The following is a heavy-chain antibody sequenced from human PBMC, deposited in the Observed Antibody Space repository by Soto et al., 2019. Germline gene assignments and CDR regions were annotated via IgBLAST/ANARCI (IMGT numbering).Heavy chain of an antibody. CDR1: GGSITSSSYY. V-gene: IGHV4-39*01. CDR2: IYYSGST. J-gene: IGHJ5*02. CDR3: ATQEVGGSYVYTFDP. Sequence: QLHLRESGPGLVKPSETLSLTCTVSGGSITSSSYYWGWIRQPPGKGLEWIGSIYYSGSTYYNPSRKSRVTISADTSKNQFSLKLSSVTAADTAVYYCATQEVGGSYVYTFDPWGQGTLVTVSS. D-gene: IGHD1-26*01.